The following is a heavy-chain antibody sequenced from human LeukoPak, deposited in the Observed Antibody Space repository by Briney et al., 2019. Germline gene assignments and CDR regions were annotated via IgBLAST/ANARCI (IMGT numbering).Heavy chain of an antibody. V-gene: IGHV3-53*01. CDR2: IYSGGST. J-gene: IGHJ4*02. Sequence: GGSLRLSCAASGFTFSSYSMNWVRQAPGKGLEWVSVIYSGGSTYYADSVKGRFTISRDNSKNTLYLQMNSLRAEDTAVYYCAREGRGGRPEWGQGTLVTVSS. CDR3: AREGRGGRPE. D-gene: IGHD2-15*01. CDR1: GFTFSSYS.